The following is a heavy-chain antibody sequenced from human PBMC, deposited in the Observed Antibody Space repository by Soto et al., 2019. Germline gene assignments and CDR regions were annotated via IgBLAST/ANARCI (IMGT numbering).Heavy chain of an antibody. CDR1: GGTFSSYA. CDR2: IIPIFGTA. J-gene: IGHJ6*02. D-gene: IGHD6-19*01. CDR3: ARSITVAGTFDHGGYYYYGMDV. Sequence: SVKVSCKASGGTFSSYAISWVRQAPGQGLEWMGGIIPIFGTANYAQKFQGRVTITADESTSTAYMELSSLRSEDTAVYYCARSITVAGTFDHGGYYYYGMDVWGQGTRSPSP. V-gene: IGHV1-69*13.